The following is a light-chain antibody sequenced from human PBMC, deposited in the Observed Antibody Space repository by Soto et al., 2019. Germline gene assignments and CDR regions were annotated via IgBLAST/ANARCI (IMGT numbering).Light chain of an antibody. J-gene: IGKJ1*01. V-gene: IGKV1-17*01. CDR3: SQHNAYPRT. CDR2: AAS. CDR1: QGVGNE. Sequence: DIQMTQSPSSLAASVGDRVTITCRASQGVGNEVGWYQQKPGKAPKRLIYAASTSQSGTPSRFSGSGSGTEFTLTISSLQTEDFATYFCSQHNAYPRTFGQGTRVEMK.